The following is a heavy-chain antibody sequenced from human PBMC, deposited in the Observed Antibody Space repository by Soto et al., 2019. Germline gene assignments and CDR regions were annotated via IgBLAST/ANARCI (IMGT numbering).Heavy chain of an antibody. CDR2: ISYDGSNK. CDR1: GFTFSSYG. V-gene: IGHV3-30*18. D-gene: IGHD3-22*01. Sequence: PGGSLRLSCAASGFTFSSYGMHWVRQAPGKGLEWVAVISYDGSNKYYADSVKGRFTISRDNSKNTLYLQMNSLRAEDTAVYYCAKFINYYDSSGYYYRYYYGMDLWGQGTTVTVSS. CDR3: AKFINYYDSSGYYYRYYYGMDL. J-gene: IGHJ6*02.